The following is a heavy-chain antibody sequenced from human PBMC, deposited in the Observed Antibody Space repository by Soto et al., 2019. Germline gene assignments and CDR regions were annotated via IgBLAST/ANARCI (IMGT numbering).Heavy chain of an antibody. CDR3: ARFTSWDSSGYYDAVWFDP. CDR1: GGTFSSYA. J-gene: IGHJ5*02. V-gene: IGHV1-69*13. CDR2: IIPIFGTA. D-gene: IGHD3-22*01. Sequence: SLKVSCKASGGTFSSYAISWVRQAPGQGLEWMGGIIPIFGTANYAQKFQGRVTITADESTSTAYMELSSLRSEDTAVYYCARFTSWDSSGYYDAVWFDPWRQGTLVTVSS.